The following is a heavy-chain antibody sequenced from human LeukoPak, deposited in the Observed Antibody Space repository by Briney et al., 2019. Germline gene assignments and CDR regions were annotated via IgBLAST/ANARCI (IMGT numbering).Heavy chain of an antibody. V-gene: IGHV3-53*01. CDR3: AKGDYCSSTSCYLLRYFDL. CDR1: GFTVSSNY. CDR2: IYSGGST. J-gene: IGHJ2*01. Sequence: GGSLRPSCAASGFTVSSNYMSWVRQAPGEGLEWVSVIYSGGSTYYADSVKGRFTISRDNSKNTLYLQMNSLRAEDTAVYYCAKGDYCSSTSCYLLRYFDLWGRGTLVTVSS. D-gene: IGHD2-2*01.